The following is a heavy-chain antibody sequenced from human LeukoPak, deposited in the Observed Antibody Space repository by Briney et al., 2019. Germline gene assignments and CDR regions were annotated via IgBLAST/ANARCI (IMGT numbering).Heavy chain of an antibody. CDR3: ARGYYYDFWSGYPHFDY. CDR2: IYYSGST. D-gene: IGHD3-3*01. J-gene: IGHJ4*02. Sequence: SETLSLTCTVSGGSISSYYWNWIRQPPGKGLEWIGYIYYSGSTNYNPSLKSRVTISVDTSKNQFSLKLSSVTAADTAVYYCARGYYYDFWSGYPHFDYWGQGTLVTVSS. V-gene: IGHV4-59*12. CDR1: GGSISSYY.